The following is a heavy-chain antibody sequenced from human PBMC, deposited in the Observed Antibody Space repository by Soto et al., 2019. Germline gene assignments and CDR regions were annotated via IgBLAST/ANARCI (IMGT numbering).Heavy chain of an antibody. Sequence: GGYLRLPCAASGFTFSSYAMRWVRQAPGKGQEWVSAISGSGGSTYYADSVKGRFTISRDNSKNTLYLQMSSLRAEDTAVYYCVMLVSDGRVSAAVIPRALFDYRAQGTLVTVS. J-gene: IGHJ4*02. CDR2: ISGSGGST. V-gene: IGHV3-23*01. CDR1: GFTFSSYA. D-gene: IGHD2-2*01. CDR3: VMLVSDGRVSAAVIPRALFDY.